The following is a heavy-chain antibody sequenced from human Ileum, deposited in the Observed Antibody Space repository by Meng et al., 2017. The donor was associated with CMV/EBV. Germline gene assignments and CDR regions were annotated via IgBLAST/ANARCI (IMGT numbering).Heavy chain of an antibody. J-gene: IGHJ4*02. D-gene: IGHD3-9*01. CDR3: AGGIKTGIVDY. Sequence: QVQLQESGQGLVKPSETLSFTCTVSGGSLGSSDYYWGWIRQPPGKGLEWIATIYYSGSTYYNPSLKTPVTISVDTSKNQFSLRLSSVTAADTAVYYCAGGIKTGIVDYWGQGTLVTVSS. V-gene: IGHV4-39*07. CDR2: IYYSGST. CDR1: GGSLGSSDYY.